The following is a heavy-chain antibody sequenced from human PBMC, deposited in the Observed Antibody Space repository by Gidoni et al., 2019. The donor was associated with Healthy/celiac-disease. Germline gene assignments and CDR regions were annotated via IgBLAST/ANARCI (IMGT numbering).Heavy chain of an antibody. J-gene: IGHJ4*02. CDR1: GFSFDDYA. D-gene: IGHD3-16*02. CDR3: AKGATFGGVIVDY. Sequence: EVQLVESGGGLVQPGRSLRLSCAASGFSFDDYAMHWVRQAPGKGLGWVSGISWNSGSIGYADSVKGRFTISRDNAKNSLYLQMNSLRAEDTALYYCAKGATFGGVIVDYWGQGTLVTVSS. V-gene: IGHV3-9*01. CDR2: ISWNSGSI.